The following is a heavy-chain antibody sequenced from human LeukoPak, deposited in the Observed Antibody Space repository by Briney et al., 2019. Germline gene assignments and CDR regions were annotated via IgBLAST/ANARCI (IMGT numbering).Heavy chain of an antibody. CDR1: GFIFSNYG. D-gene: IGHD1-26*01. CDR3: AASGSYLDYYYYMDV. J-gene: IGHJ6*03. Sequence: PGGSLRLSCAASGFIFSNYGMHWVRQAPGKGLEWVTFIRHDGGNAYYAHSVKGRFTISRDNSKNTLYLQMNGLRAEDTAVYYCAASGSYLDYYYYMDVWGKGTTVTVSS. V-gene: IGHV3-30*02. CDR2: IRHDGGNA.